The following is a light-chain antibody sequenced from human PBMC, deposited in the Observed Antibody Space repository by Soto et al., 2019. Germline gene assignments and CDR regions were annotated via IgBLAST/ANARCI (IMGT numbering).Light chain of an antibody. CDR3: QQRTNWPPT. CDR1: QSVRND. V-gene: IGKV3-11*01. Sequence: PGERATLSCRASQSVRNDLVWYHQKPGQAPRVLIYSASTRATGIPARFSGSGSGADFTLTISSLEPADFAVYYCQQRTNWPPTFGGGTKVEMK. J-gene: IGKJ4*01. CDR2: SAS.